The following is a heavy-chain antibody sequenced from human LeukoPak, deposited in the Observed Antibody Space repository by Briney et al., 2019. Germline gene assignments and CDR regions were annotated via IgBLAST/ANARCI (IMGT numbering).Heavy chain of an antibody. J-gene: IGHJ4*02. CDR1: GYTFTSYD. D-gene: IGHD4-17*01. CDR3: ARYDYGDLELDY. CDR2: MNSNSGST. Sequence: ASVKVSCKASGYTFTSYDINWVRQATGQGLEWMGWMNSNSGSTGYAQKFQGRVTMTRNTSISTAYMELSSLRSEDTAVYYCARYDYGDLELDYWGQGTLVTVSS. V-gene: IGHV1-8*01.